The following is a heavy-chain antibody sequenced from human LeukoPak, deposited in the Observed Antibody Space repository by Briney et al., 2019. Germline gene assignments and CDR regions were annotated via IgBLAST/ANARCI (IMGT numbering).Heavy chain of an antibody. Sequence: PSETLSLTCAVSGGSISSSNWWSWVRQPPGKGLEWIGEIYHSGSTNYNPSLKSRVTISVDKSKNQFSLKLSSVTAADTAVYYCARGGARGYSGYLDYWGQGTLVTVSS. CDR2: IYHSGST. J-gene: IGHJ4*02. CDR1: GGSISSSNW. CDR3: ARGGARGYSGYLDY. D-gene: IGHD5-12*01. V-gene: IGHV4-4*02.